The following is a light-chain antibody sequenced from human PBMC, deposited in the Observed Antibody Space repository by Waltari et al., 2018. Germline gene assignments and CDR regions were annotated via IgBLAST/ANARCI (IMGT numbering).Light chain of an antibody. Sequence: QSALTQPASVSGSPGQSITITCTGTSADIGGFDYVSWYQQRPGKAPTLIIFEVSNRASGISNRFSGSKSGSTASLTISGLQTEDDSDYYCSSYSTTSTLVVFGGGTKVTVL. CDR3: SSYSTTSTLVV. CDR2: EVS. V-gene: IGLV2-14*01. CDR1: SADIGGFDY. J-gene: IGLJ2*01.